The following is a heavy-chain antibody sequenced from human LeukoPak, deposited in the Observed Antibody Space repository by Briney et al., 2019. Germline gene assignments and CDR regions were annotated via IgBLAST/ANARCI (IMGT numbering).Heavy chain of an antibody. D-gene: IGHD3-10*01. CDR3: ARHRSFTVRGASFDY. V-gene: IGHV4-39*01. J-gene: IGHJ4*02. CDR2: IYYSGST. CDR1: GGSISSSNYY. Sequence: SETLSLTCTVSGGSISSSNYYWGWIRQPPGKGLEWIGSIYYSGSTYYNPSLKSRVTISVDTSKNQFSLKLSSVTAADTAVYYCARHRSFTVRGASFDYWGQGTLVTVSS.